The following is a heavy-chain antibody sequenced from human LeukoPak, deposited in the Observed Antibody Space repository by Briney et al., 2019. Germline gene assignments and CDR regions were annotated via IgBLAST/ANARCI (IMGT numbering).Heavy chain of an antibody. CDR2: ISFDGSNK. J-gene: IGHJ6*02. V-gene: IGHV3-30*18. Sequence: TGGSLRPSCAASGFTFSNYGMYWVRQAPGKGLEWVAVISFDGSNKYYADSVKGRFIISRDNSKSTLYLQVDSLRAEDTAVYYCAKDRGRPAVAGPCYGMDVWGQGTTVTVSS. D-gene: IGHD6-19*01. CDR3: AKDRGRPAVAGPCYGMDV. CDR1: GFTFSNYG.